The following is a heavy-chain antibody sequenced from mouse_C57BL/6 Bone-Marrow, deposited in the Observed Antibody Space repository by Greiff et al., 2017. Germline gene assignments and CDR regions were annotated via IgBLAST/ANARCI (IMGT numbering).Heavy chain of an antibody. CDR1: GFSFSAYG. Sequence: EVPLVVSGGGLLKPGGSLKLTCAFSGFSFSAYGMRWVRQAPEKGLELVSYISSGSSTIYYADTVKGRFTISRDNAKNTLFLQTTSQRCEATAMYYCPRGRSMDYWGQGTSVTVSS. V-gene: IGHV5-17*01. J-gene: IGHJ4*01. CDR2: ISSGSSTI. CDR3: PRGRSMDY.